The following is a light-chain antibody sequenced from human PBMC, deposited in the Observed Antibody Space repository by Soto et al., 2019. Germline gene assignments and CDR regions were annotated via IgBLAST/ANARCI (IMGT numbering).Light chain of an antibody. Sequence: EIVLTQSPATLSLSPGERATLSCRASQSVSTYLAWYQHKPGQAPRLLIYDASNRSTGITDRFSGSGSGTDFTLTISSLEPEDFAVYYCQQRNSWPLTFGGGTKVEIK. CDR2: DAS. CDR1: QSVSTY. V-gene: IGKV3-11*01. CDR3: QQRNSWPLT. J-gene: IGKJ4*01.